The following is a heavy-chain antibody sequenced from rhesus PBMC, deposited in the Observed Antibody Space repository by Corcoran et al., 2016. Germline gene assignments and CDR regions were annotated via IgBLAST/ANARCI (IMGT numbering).Heavy chain of an antibody. CDR1: GFTFSNSW. V-gene: IGHV3-30*02. Sequence: EVQLVESGAGLVQPGGFLRLACAAPGFTFSNSWRSWLRQAPGKGREWVARVKRKADGGTADYDATVNGRCTISRDESKNTMYLQMNSLRAEDTAVYYCAKDAGLYCSGGVCYDYGLDSWGQGVVVTVSS. D-gene: IGHD2-39*02. CDR2: VKRKADGGTA. CDR3: AKDAGLYCSGGVCYDYGLDS. J-gene: IGHJ6*01.